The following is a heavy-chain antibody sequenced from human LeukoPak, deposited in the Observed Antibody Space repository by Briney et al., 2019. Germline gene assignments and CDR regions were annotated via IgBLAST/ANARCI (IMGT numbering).Heavy chain of an antibody. CDR1: GYILSMFW. CDR2: INPSRGST. Sequence: GASVKVSYTTSGYILSMFWMHWVRQAPGQGLEWMGIINPSRGSTTFAPKFQGRVSMTGDMTTNTVYMEMSGVTSEDTGIYFCARDVSARGAGVVAPGLLPLMNYFGFYMDVWGKGTSVTVSS. J-gene: IGHJ6*03. V-gene: IGHV1-46*01. D-gene: IGHD6-13*01. CDR3: ARDVSARGAGVVAPGLLPLMNYFGFYMDV.